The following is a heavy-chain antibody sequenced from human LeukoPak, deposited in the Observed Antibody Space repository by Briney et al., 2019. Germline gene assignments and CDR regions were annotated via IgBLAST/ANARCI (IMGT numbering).Heavy chain of an antibody. D-gene: IGHD5-24*01. CDR2: IEKDGSEE. V-gene: IGHV3-7*01. CDR1: GFPFNTYS. J-gene: IGHJ4*02. CDR3: ARGRWQQSEFDY. Sequence: GEPLKISCAPSGFPFNTYSMGGARQAPGKGRECVANIEKDGSEEYCVDSVKGRFTISRDNAKNSLYLQMNSLRAEDTAIYYCARGRWQQSEFDYWGQGSLVTVSS.